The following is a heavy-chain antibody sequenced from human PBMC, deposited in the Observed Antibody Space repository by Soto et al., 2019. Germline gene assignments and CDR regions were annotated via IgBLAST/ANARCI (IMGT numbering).Heavy chain of an antibody. J-gene: IGHJ4*02. D-gene: IGHD2-2*01. CDR3: ARGTLGYCSSTSCYGYYYFDY. V-gene: IGHV3-30-3*01. CDR1: GFTFSTYA. CDR2: ISYDGGNK. Sequence: GGSLRLSCAASGFTFSTYAMHWVRQAPGKGLEWVAVISYDGGNKYYADSVRGRFTISRDNSKNTLYLQMNGLRAGDTALYYCARGTLGYCSSTSCYGYYYFDYWGQGTLVTVSS.